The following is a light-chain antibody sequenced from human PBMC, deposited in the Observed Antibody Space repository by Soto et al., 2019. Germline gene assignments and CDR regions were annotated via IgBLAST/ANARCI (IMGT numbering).Light chain of an antibody. V-gene: IGKV3-15*01. CDR2: GAS. J-gene: IGKJ2*01. Sequence: EIVMTQSPATLSVSPGDRATLSCRASQSVRSNLAWYQQRPGQAPRLLMSGASTRATGVPARFSANGSGTEFTITIGSLQSEDFAVYYCQQYNNWPYTFGQGTKLEIK. CDR3: QQYNNWPYT. CDR1: QSVRSN.